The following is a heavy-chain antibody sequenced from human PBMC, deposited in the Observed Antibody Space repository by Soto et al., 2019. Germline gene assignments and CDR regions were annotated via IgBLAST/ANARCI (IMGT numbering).Heavy chain of an antibody. D-gene: IGHD3-10*01. CDR2: ISYDGSNK. CDR3: AKKGSSGSSRGYYMDV. CDR1: GFTFSSYG. J-gene: IGHJ6*03. Sequence: SLRLSCAASGFTFSSYGMHWVRQAPGKGLEWVAVISYDGSNKYYADSVKGRFTISRDNSKNTLYLQMNSLRAEDTAVYYCAKKGSSGSSRGYYMDVWGKGTTVTVSS. V-gene: IGHV3-30*18.